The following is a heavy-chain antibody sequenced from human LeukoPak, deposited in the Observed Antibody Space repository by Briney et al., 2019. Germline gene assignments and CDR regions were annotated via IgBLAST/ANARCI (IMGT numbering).Heavy chain of an antibody. Sequence: GGSLRLSCAASGFTFSSYAMSWVRQAPGKGREWVSAISGSGGSTYYADSVKGWFTISRYNSKNSLYMQMNSVRAEDTDVYYCAKDQEYSGGGYADYWGQGTLVTASS. V-gene: IGHV3-23*01. J-gene: IGHJ4*02. CDR2: ISGSGGST. D-gene: IGHD6-19*01. CDR1: GFTFSSYA. CDR3: AKDQEYSGGGYADY.